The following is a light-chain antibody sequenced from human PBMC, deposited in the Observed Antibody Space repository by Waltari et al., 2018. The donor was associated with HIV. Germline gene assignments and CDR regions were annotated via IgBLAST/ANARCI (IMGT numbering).Light chain of an antibody. J-gene: IGLJ3*02. CDR3: ATLDSSLNAWV. CDR1: GPHLANHY. V-gene: IGLV1-51*01. Sequence: QPVLTQPPSLSAPSGQKVTISCSGSGPHLANHYVSWYQQFPGAAPKLLIYDNNKRPSGNPDRFSGSKSGTSATLGITAVQAGDEAAYYCATLDSSLNAWVFGGGTRLAVL. CDR2: DNN.